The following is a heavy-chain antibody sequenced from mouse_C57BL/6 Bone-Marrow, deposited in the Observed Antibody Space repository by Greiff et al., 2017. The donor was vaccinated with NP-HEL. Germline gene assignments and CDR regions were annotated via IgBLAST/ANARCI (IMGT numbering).Heavy chain of an antibody. CDR3: TTPFITTVVATVDY. Sequence: QVQLQQPGAELVKPGASVKLSCKASGYTFTSYWMQWVKQRPGQGLEWIGEIDPSDSYTNYNQKFKGKATLTVDTSSSTAYMQLSSLTSEDTAVYYCTTPFITTVVATVDYWGQGTTLTVSS. V-gene: IGHV1-50*01. CDR2: IDPSDSYT. J-gene: IGHJ2*01. CDR1: GYTFTSYW. D-gene: IGHD1-1*01.